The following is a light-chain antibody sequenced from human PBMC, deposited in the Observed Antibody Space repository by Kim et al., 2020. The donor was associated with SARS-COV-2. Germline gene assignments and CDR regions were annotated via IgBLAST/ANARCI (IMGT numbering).Light chain of an antibody. Sequence: EIVMTQSPATLSVSPGERATLSCRASQNINSNLVWYQQKPGQAPRLVIYGASTRATGIPARFSGGGSGTEFTLTISSLQSEDFAVHYCQQYNNWPRTFGQGTKVEI. CDR2: GAS. J-gene: IGKJ1*01. CDR1: QNINSN. V-gene: IGKV3-15*01. CDR3: QQYNNWPRT.